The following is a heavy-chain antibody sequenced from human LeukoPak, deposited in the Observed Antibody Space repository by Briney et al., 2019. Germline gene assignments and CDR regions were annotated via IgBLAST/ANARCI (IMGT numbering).Heavy chain of an antibody. Sequence: SETLSLTRSVPGGSISKKSNYWGWIRQPPGRGLEWIESIYYDGTTYYHPSLNSRVTISVDTSKKQFSLKLNSVTAADTAVYYCVRDRLSDIAPPVLTWFDPWGQGILVTVSS. CDR2: IYYDGTT. D-gene: IGHD4-23*01. V-gene: IGHV4-39*01. CDR3: VRDRLSDIAPPVLTWFDP. CDR1: GGSISKKSNY. J-gene: IGHJ5*02.